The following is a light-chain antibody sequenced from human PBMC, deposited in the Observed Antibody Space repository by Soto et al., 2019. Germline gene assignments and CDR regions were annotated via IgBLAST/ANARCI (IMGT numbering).Light chain of an antibody. Sequence: GDCVTFTCRASQSITTWLAWYQQRPGKAPKLLIYDVSSLESGVPSRFSGSGSGTEFTLTIRSLQPEDFATYFCQQSYSRPRAFGQGTKVDIK. CDR3: QQSYSRPRA. J-gene: IGKJ1*01. V-gene: IGKV1-39*01. CDR2: DVS. CDR1: QSITTW.